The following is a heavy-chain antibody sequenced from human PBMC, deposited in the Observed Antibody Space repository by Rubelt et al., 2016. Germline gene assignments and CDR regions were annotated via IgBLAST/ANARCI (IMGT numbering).Heavy chain of an antibody. CDR2: IWYDGSNI. Sequence: RGVVQPGRSLGLSCEASGFTFSSHVMHWVRQAPGKGLEWVAVIWYDGSNIHYADSVKGRFTISRDNSKNTVYLQMDSLADEDTAVYYCVASIPDRAWFNFDFWGKGALVTVSS. D-gene: IGHD6-19*01. CDR1: GFTFSSHV. CDR3: VASIPDRAWFNFDF. V-gene: IGHV3-33*01. J-gene: IGHJ4*02.